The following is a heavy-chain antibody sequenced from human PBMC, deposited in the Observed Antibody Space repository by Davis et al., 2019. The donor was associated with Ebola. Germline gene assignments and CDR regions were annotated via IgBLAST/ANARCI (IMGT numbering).Heavy chain of an antibody. V-gene: IGHV4-59*01. CDR2: IYYSGIT. Sequence: SETLSLTCTVSGGSISSYYWSWIRQPPGKGLEWIGYIYYSGITNYNPSLKSRVTISVDTSKNQFSLKLSSVTAADTAVYYCARDPVLAYCGGDCYSGFDPWGQGTLVTVSS. J-gene: IGHJ5*02. D-gene: IGHD2-21*01. CDR3: ARDPVLAYCGGDCYSGFDP. CDR1: GGSISSYY.